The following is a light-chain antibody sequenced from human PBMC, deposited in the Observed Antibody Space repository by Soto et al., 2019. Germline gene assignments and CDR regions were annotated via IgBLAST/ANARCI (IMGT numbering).Light chain of an antibody. CDR2: DAS. Sequence: EIVLTQSPATLSLSPGERATLSCRASQSVSSYLAWYQQKPGQAPRLLIYDASNRATGIPARFSGSGSGTDSTLTISSLEPEDFAVYYCQQRSNWPRTFGHGTKV. J-gene: IGKJ1*01. V-gene: IGKV3-11*01. CDR1: QSVSSY. CDR3: QQRSNWPRT.